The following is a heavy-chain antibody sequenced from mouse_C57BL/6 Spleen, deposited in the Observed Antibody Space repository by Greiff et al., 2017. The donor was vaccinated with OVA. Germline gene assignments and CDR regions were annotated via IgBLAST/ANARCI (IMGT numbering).Heavy chain of an antibody. CDR1: GYTFTSYN. V-gene: IGHV1-12*01. CDR2: IYPGNGDT. D-gene: IGHD2-4*01. CDR3: ARSDDFGYYYAMDY. J-gene: IGHJ4*01. Sequence: LQESGAELVRPGASVKMSCKASGYTFTSYNMHWVKQTPRQGLEWIGAIYPGNGDTSYNQKFKGKATLTVDKSSSTAYMQLSSLTSEDSAVYFCARSDDFGYYYAMDYWGQGTSVTVSS.